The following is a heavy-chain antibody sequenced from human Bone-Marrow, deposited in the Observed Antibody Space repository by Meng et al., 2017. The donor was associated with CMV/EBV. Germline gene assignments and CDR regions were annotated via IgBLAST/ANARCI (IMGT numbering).Heavy chain of an antibody. D-gene: IGHD1-14*01. CDR2: INPNSGAT. J-gene: IGHJ4*02. Sequence: QVQLVLSGDEVMRPGASDRVPCKASGYIISGYFIHWVRQAPGQGLEWMGWINPNSGATNYVQKFQGRVTMTRDTSITTAYMELSSLTSDDTAVYYCARMTPGATRSFDSWGQGTLVTVSS. CDR1: GYIISGYF. V-gene: IGHV1-2*02. CDR3: ARMTPGATRSFDS.